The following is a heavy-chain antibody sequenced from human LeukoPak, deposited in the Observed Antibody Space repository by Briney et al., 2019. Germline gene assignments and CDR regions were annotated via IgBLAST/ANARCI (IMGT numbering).Heavy chain of an antibody. CDR1: GFTFSSYG. J-gene: IGHJ4*02. D-gene: IGHD3-22*01. CDR3: AKSPYDSSGIFDY. CDR2: ISGTGGTT. Sequence: GGTLRLSCAASGFTFSSYGMSWVRQAPGKGLEWVSAISGTGGTTYYADSVKGRFTISRDNSKNTLYLQMNSLRAEDTAVYYCAKSPYDSSGIFDYWGQGTLVTVSS. V-gene: IGHV3-23*01.